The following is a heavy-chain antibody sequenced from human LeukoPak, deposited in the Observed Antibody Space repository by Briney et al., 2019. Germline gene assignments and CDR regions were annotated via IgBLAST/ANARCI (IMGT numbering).Heavy chain of an antibody. V-gene: IGHV3-33*01. J-gene: IGHJ4*02. D-gene: IGHD3-10*01. CDR2: MWYDGNTK. Sequence: RPGSALILSCAASGFIFSTYGMHRVRPAPGKGLEWVAVMWYDGNTKYYADSVKGRFTISRDNSKNTLYLQMKSLRDDGTAIYYCVRDALPSYGSGGPRDDYWGQGTLVTVSS. CDR3: VRDALPSYGSGGPRDDY. CDR1: GFIFSTYG.